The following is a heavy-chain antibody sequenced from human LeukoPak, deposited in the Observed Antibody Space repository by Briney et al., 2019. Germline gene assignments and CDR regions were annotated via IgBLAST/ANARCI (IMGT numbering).Heavy chain of an antibody. CDR1: GFPFSSYA. J-gene: IGHJ4*02. CDR2: INSDSSLM. Sequence: GGSLRLSCAASGFPFSSYAMSWVRQAPGEGLEWVSSINSDSSLMFYAESVKGRFTISRDNARNSLYLQMNSLRAEDTAVYYCIRDLFDDYSLDYWGQGALVTVSS. V-gene: IGHV3-21*01. CDR3: IRDLFDDYSLDY. D-gene: IGHD3-16*01.